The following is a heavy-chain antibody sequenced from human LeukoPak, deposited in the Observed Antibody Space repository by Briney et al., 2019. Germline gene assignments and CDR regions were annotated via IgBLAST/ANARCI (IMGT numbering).Heavy chain of an antibody. CDR1: GGTFSSYA. CDR2: IIPIFGTA. D-gene: IGHD4-17*01. CDR3: ARVGGPWGDYIDY. J-gene: IGHJ4*02. V-gene: IGHV1-69*05. Sequence: ASVKVSCKASGGTFSSYAISWVRQAPGQGLEWMGRIIPIFGTANYAQKFQGRVTITTDESTSTAYMELSSLRSEDTAVYYCARVGGPWGDYIDYWGQGTLVTASS.